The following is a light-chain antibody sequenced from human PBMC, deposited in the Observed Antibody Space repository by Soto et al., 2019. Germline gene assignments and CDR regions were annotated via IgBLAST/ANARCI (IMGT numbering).Light chain of an antibody. CDR3: SSYTSSSTGV. Sequence: QSVLTQPASVSGSPGQSITISCTGTSSDVGGYNYVSWYQQHPGKAPKLMIYEVSNRPSGVSDRFSGSRSGNTASLTISGXXXXXXXDXXCSSYTSSSTGVFGGGTKLTVL. CDR1: SSDVGGYNY. J-gene: IGLJ3*02. CDR2: EVS. V-gene: IGLV2-14*01.